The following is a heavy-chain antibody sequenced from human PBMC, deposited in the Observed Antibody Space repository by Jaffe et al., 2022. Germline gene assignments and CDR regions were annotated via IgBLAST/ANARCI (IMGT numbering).Heavy chain of an antibody. CDR1: GGSISSYY. Sequence: QVQLQESGPGLVKPSETLSLTCTVSGGSISSYYWSWIRQPPGKGLEWIGYIYYSGSTNYNPSLKSRVTISVDTSKNQFSLKLSSVTAADTAVYYCARGSGQSRYSGYPNYYYYYYMDVWGKGTTVTVSS. J-gene: IGHJ6*03. D-gene: IGHD5-12*01. CDR3: ARGSGQSRYSGYPNYYYYYYMDV. V-gene: IGHV4-59*01. CDR2: IYYSGST.